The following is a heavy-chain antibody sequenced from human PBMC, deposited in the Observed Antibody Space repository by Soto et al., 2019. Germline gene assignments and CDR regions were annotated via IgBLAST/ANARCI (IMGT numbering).Heavy chain of an antibody. Sequence: GGSLRLSCAASGFKFDDFSMHWVRQAPGKGLEWVSLISWDGGSTYYADSVKGRFTISRDNRKNSLFLEANSLRSEDTAFYYCAKAGELSTLFDYWGQGTLVTVSS. CDR2: ISWDGGST. V-gene: IGHV3-43*01. D-gene: IGHD3-16*02. CDR3: AKAGELSTLFDY. CDR1: GFKFDDFS. J-gene: IGHJ4*02.